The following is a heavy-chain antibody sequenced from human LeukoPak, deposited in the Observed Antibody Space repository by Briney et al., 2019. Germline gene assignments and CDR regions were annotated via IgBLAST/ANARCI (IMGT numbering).Heavy chain of an antibody. CDR3: VGELGGGWRFDY. CDR2: VYYSGNT. D-gene: IGHD2-21*01. CDR1: GGSMNNYL. Sequence: SETLSLTCTVSGGSMNNYLWSWIRQSPGKGLEWIGYVYYSGNTNYNPSLKSRVTISTDTSKNQFFLKLRSVTAADAAVYFCVGELGGGWRFDYWGQGILVTVSS. V-gene: IGHV4-59*01. J-gene: IGHJ4*02.